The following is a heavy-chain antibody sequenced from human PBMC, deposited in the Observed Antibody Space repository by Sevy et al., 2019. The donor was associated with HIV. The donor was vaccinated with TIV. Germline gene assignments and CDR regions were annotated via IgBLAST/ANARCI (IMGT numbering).Heavy chain of an antibody. CDR2: IKQDGSEM. CDR1: GFPFSSHW. Sequence: GGSLRLSCAASGFPFSSHWMTWVRQAPGKGLDWVASIKQDGSEMYYVDSVKGRFTISGDNAKNSVYLQMNSLRVEDTAMYYCTTGHQELGMRGQGTLVTVSS. CDR3: TTGHQELGM. V-gene: IGHV3-7*01. J-gene: IGHJ4*02. D-gene: IGHD6-13*01.